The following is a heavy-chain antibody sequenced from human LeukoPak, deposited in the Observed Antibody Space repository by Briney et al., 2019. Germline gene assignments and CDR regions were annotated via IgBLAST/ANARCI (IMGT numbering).Heavy chain of an antibody. Sequence: ASVKVSCKASGYTFTGYYMHWVRQAPGQGLEWMGWINPNNGGTNYAQNFQGRVTMTTDTSTSTAYMDLRSLRSDDTAVYYCARRLSFTGYYMDVWGKGTTVTVSS. CDR3: ARRLSFTGYYMDV. J-gene: IGHJ6*03. CDR1: GYTFTGYY. D-gene: IGHD3-16*01. V-gene: IGHV1-2*02. CDR2: INPNNGGT.